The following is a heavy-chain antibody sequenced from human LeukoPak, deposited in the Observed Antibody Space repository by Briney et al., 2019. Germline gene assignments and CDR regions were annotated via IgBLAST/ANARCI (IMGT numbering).Heavy chain of an antibody. Sequence: GGSLGLSCAASGFTFSSYGMHWVRQAPGKGLEWVAVISYDGSNKYYADSVKGRFTISRDNSKNTLYLQMNSLRVEDTAVYYCARANTPFADYWGQGTLVTVSS. D-gene: IGHD2-2*02. J-gene: IGHJ4*02. CDR3: ARANTPFADY. CDR1: GFTFSSYG. V-gene: IGHV3-30*03. CDR2: ISYDGSNK.